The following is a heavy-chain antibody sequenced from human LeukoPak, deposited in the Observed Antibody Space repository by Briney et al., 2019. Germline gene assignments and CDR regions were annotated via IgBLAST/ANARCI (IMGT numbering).Heavy chain of an antibody. CDR2: INPNSGDT. V-gene: IGHV1-2*02. D-gene: IGHD3-10*01. CDR3: ARDHGSGSYWAPFEP. Sequence: SVKVSCKASGYAFTGYYMHWVRQAPGQGLEWMGWINPNSGDTNYVQKFQGRVTMTRDTSISTAYMELSSLTSDDTAVYYCARDHGSGSYWAPFEPWGQGTLVTVSS. CDR1: GYAFTGYY. J-gene: IGHJ5*02.